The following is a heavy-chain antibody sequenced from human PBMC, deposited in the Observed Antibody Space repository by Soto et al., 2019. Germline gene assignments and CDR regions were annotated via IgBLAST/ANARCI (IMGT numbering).Heavy chain of an antibody. V-gene: IGHV3-33*08. CDR3: ARVRGRYYGSGSYDGMDV. D-gene: IGHD3-10*01. CDR2: IWYDGSNK. CDR1: GFTFSSYG. Sequence: GGSLRLSCAASGFTFSSYGMHWVRQAPGKGLEWVAVIWYDGSNKYYADSVKGRFTISRDNSKNTLYLQMNSLRADDTAVYYCARVRGRYYGSGSYDGMDVWGQGTTVTVSS. J-gene: IGHJ6*02.